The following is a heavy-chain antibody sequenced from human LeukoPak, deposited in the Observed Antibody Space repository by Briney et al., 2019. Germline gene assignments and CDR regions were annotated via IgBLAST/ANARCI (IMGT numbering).Heavy chain of an antibody. CDR1: GFTFSDYY. Sequence: GGSLRLSCAASGFTFSDYYMSWIRQAPGKGLEWVSYISSSGSTIYYADSVKGRFTISRDNAKNSLYLQMNSLRAEDTAVYYCARDSYDFWSGYYTFGYWGQGTLVTVSS. V-gene: IGHV3-11*01. CDR2: ISSSGSTI. J-gene: IGHJ4*02. CDR3: ARDSYDFWSGYYTFGY. D-gene: IGHD3-3*01.